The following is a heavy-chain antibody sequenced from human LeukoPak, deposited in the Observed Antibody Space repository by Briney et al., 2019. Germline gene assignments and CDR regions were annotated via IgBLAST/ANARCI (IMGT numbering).Heavy chain of an antibody. V-gene: IGHV6-1*01. J-gene: IGHJ4*02. CDR3: ARAPLPHSSGYYFDY. CDR1: GDSVSRNSAA. CDR2: TCYRSKWYN. D-gene: IGHD6-19*01. Sequence: SQTLSLTCAISGDSVSRNSAAWNWIRQSPSRGLEWLGRTCYRSKWYNDYAESVKSRITINPDTSKNQFSLQLNSVTPEDTAVYYCARAPLPHSSGYYFDYWGQGTLVTVSS.